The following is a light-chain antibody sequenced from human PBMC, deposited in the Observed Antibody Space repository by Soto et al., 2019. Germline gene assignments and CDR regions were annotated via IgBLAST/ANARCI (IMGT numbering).Light chain of an antibody. Sequence: IQMTQSPSTLSASIGDTVTITCRASQTINNWLAWYQQKPGKSPKLLIYDVSSLESGVPSRFSGSGSGTEFTLSISRLQTDDFATYYCQQYGSFSPTTFGGGTKVDIK. CDR3: QQYGSFSPTT. CDR2: DVS. V-gene: IGKV1-5*01. CDR1: QTINNW. J-gene: IGKJ4*01.